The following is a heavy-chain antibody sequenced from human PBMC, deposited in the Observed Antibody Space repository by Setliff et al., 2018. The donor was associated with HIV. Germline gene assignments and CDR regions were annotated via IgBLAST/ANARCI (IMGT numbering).Heavy chain of an antibody. CDR3: ARETRSGWYDLAY. CDR1: GGSINSGEYY. CDR2: IFYSGST. V-gene: IGHV4-61*08. D-gene: IGHD6-19*01. J-gene: IGHJ4*02. Sequence: SETLSRTCTVSGGSINSGEYYWSWSRQRPGKGLEWIGNIFYSGSTNYNPSLKSRVTISVDTSKNQFSLRLSSVTAADTAVYFCARETRSGWYDLAYWGQGTLVTVSS.